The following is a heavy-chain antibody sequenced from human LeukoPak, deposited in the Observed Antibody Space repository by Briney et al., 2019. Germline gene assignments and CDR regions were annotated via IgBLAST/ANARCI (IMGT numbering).Heavy chain of an antibody. CDR1: GFTFITYW. J-gene: IGHJ4*02. V-gene: IGHV3-74*01. CDR3: AKAYPPVPAASVDY. Sequence: TGGSLRLSCAASGFTFITYWMHWVRQAPGKGLVWVSRINPDGSTTSYADSVKGRFTVSRDNAKNTLYLQMNSLRAEDTAVYYCAKAYPPVPAASVDYWGQGTLVTVSS. D-gene: IGHD2-2*01. CDR2: INPDGSTT.